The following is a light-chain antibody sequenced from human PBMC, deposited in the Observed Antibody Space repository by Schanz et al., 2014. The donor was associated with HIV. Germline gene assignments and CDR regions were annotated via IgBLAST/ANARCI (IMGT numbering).Light chain of an antibody. CDR1: SSDVAGYNY. CDR2: DVS. CDR3: SSYTSISTLV. V-gene: IGLV2-14*03. Sequence: QSALTQPASVSGSPGQSITISCTGTSSDVAGYNYVSWYQQHPGKAPKLMIYDVSNRPSGVSNRFSGSKSGNTASLTISGLQAEDEADYYCSSYTSISTLVFGGGTKLTVL. J-gene: IGLJ3*02.